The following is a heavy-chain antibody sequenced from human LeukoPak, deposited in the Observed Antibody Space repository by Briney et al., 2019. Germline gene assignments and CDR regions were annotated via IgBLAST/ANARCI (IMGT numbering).Heavy chain of an antibody. Sequence: ASVKVSCKASGYTFTRYGISWVRQAPGQGLQWLGWISASNGNTNYAQKFRDRVTMSTDTSTGTACLDVRSLTSDDTAVYYCARDHPNWNYAPDFWGQGTLVIVSS. CDR1: GYTFTRYG. D-gene: IGHD1-7*01. CDR3: ARDHPNWNYAPDF. V-gene: IGHV1-18*01. CDR2: ISASNGNT. J-gene: IGHJ4*02.